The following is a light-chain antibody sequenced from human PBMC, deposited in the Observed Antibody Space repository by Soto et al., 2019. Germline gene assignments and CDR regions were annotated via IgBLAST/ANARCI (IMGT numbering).Light chain of an antibody. J-gene: IGKJ4*01. V-gene: IGKV3-11*01. CDR3: QQRSNWPYLT. Sequence: EVVLTQSPDTLSLPPGERATLSCRASQSISSYLGWYQQKPGQAPRLLIYDASNRAYGVPARFRGSGSGTNFTLTIASLEPEDFAVYYCQQRSNWPYLTFGGGTRV. CDR2: DAS. CDR1: QSISSY.